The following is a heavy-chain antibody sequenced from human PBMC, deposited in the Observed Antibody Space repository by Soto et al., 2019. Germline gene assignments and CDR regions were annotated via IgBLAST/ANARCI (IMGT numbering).Heavy chain of an antibody. CDR2: INHSGST. J-gene: IGHJ6*02. Sequence: SETLSLTCAVYGGSFSGYYWSWIRQPPGKGLEWIGEINHSGSTNYNPPLKSRVTISVDTSKNQFSLKLSSVTAADTAVYYCASLYSSSQARPTYYYYYGMDVWGQGTTVTVSS. CDR1: GGSFSGYY. D-gene: IGHD6-6*01. CDR3: ASLYSSSQARPTYYYYYGMDV. V-gene: IGHV4-34*01.